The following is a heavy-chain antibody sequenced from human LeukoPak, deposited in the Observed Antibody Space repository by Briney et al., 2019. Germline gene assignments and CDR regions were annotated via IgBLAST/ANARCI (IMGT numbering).Heavy chain of an antibody. CDR2: IYSSETT. V-gene: IGHV4-4*08. CDR1: GGSITGYH. CDR3: ARRNYFDI. J-gene: IGHJ3*02. Sequence: SETLSLTCTVSGGSITGYHWNWVRQPPGKGLEWIGYIYSSETTEYKPSLKSRVTISADTSKNQFSLKLTSVTAADTAIYYCARRNYFDIWGQGTMVTVSS. D-gene: IGHD5-24*01.